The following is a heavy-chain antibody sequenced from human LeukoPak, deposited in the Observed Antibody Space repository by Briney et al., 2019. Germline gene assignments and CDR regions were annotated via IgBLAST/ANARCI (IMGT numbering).Heavy chain of an antibody. CDR3: ARDLRGIRDY. Sequence: GGSLRLSCAASGFTFSTYWMHWVRQAPGKGLVWVSRITPDGSSTDYADSVKGRFTIYRDNDKNTLYLQMNSLRVEDTAVYYCARDLRGIRDYWGQGTLVTVSS. J-gene: IGHJ4*02. D-gene: IGHD2-15*01. CDR1: GFTFSTYW. V-gene: IGHV3-74*01. CDR2: ITPDGSST.